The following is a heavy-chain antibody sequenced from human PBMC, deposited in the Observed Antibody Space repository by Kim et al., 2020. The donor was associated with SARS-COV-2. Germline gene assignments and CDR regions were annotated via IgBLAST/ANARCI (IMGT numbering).Heavy chain of an antibody. D-gene: IGHD5-12*01. V-gene: IGHV3-9*01. Sequence: GNIGYADSVKGRFIISRDNAKNCLYLQMNSLTSEDTALYYCAKRGGAFDIWGQGTMVTVSS. CDR2: GNI. J-gene: IGHJ3*02. CDR3: AKRGGAFDI.